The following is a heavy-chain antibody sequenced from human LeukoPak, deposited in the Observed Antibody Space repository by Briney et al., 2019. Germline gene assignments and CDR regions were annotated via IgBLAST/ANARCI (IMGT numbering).Heavy chain of an antibody. Sequence: PGGSLRLSCAASGFTFSDYYMSWIRQAPGKGLEWVSYISSSGSTIYYADSVKGRFTISRDNAKNSLYLQMNSLRAEDTAVYYCARDGLRFLEWLSLGFDYWGQGTLVTVSS. CDR3: ARDGLRFLEWLSLGFDY. D-gene: IGHD3-3*01. J-gene: IGHJ4*02. CDR1: GFTFSDYY. V-gene: IGHV3-11*04. CDR2: ISSSGSTI.